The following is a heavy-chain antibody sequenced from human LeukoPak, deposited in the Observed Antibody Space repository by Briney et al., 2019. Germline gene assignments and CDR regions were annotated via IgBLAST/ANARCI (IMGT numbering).Heavy chain of an antibody. V-gene: IGHV3-23*01. CDR3: ARCTIGDGSGWCTWFAP. J-gene: IGHJ5*02. CDR1: GFTFSSHT. Sequence: GGSLRLSCAASGFTFSSHTMNWVRQAPGKGLQWVSSIRGGGAPVYADSVKGRFTISRDDFKSTVFLQMDSLRPEDTAVYYCARCTIGDGSGWCTWFAPWGQGTLVTVSP. CDR2: IRGGGAP. D-gene: IGHD6-19*01.